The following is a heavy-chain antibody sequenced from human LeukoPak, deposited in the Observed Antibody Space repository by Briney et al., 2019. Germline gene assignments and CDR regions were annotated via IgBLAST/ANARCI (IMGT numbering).Heavy chain of an antibody. CDR3: AKGTENFDY. Sequence: GGSLRLSCAASGFTFSGSAMHWVRQASGKGLECVSSLSGSGGGTHYADSVKGRFTISRDNSKNTLYLQMNSLRAQDTAVYYCAKGTENFDYWGEGTLVTVSS. CDR2: LSGSGGGT. CDR1: GFTFSGSA. J-gene: IGHJ4*02. D-gene: IGHD3-10*01. V-gene: IGHV3-23*01.